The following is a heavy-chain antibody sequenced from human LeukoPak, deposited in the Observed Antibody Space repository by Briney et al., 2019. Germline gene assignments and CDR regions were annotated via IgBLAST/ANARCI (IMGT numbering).Heavy chain of an antibody. V-gene: IGHV4-39*01. Sequence: PSETLSLTCTVSGGSISSSSYYWGWIRQPPGKGLEWIGSIYYSGSTYYNPSLKSRVTISVDTSKNQFSLKLSSVTAADTAVYYCARTVNWNYIFDYWGQGTLVTVSS. CDR2: IYYSGST. CDR1: GGSISSSSYY. D-gene: IGHD1-7*01. CDR3: ARTVNWNYIFDY. J-gene: IGHJ4*02.